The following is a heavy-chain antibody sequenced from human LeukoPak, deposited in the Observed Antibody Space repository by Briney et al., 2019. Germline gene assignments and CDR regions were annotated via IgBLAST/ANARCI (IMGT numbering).Heavy chain of an antibody. CDR3: ARDLVYCSGGSCYHFESDAFDI. Sequence: ASVKVSCKASGYTFTGYYMHWVRQAPGQGLEWMGRINPNSGGTNYAQKFQGRVTMTRDTSISTAYMELSRLRSDDTAVYYCARDLVYCSGGSCYHFESDAFDIWGQGTMVTASS. D-gene: IGHD2-15*01. CDR1: GYTFTGYY. CDR2: INPNSGGT. V-gene: IGHV1-2*06. J-gene: IGHJ3*02.